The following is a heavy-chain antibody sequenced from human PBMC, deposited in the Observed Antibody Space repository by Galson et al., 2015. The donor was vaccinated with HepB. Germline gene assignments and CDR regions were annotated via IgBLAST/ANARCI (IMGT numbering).Heavy chain of an antibody. CDR1: GYTLTELS. J-gene: IGHJ4*02. V-gene: IGHV1-24*01. Sequence: SVKVSCKVSGYTLTELSMHWVRQAPGKGLEWMGGFDPEDGETIYAQKFQGRVTMTEDTSTDTAYMELSSLRSEDTAVYYYATCYCSSTSCRFYFDYWGQGTLVTVSS. D-gene: IGHD2-2*01. CDR2: FDPEDGET. CDR3: ATCYCSSTSCRFYFDY.